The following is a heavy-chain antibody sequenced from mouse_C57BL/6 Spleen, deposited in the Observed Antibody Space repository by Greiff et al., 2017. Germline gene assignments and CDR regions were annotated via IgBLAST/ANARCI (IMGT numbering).Heavy chain of an antibody. CDR1: GYTFTDYE. D-gene: IGHD2-2*01. CDR2: IDPETGGT. Sequence: VKLQQSGAELVRPGASVTLSCKASGYTFTDYEMHWVKQTPVHGLEWIGAIDPETGGTAYNQKFKGKAILTADKSSSTAYMELRSLTSEDSAVYYCTRFHYGYDGYWGQGTTLTVSS. J-gene: IGHJ2*01. V-gene: IGHV1-15*01. CDR3: TRFHYGYDGY.